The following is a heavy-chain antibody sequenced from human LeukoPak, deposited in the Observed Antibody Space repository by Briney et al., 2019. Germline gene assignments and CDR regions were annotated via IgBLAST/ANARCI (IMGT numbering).Heavy chain of an antibody. Sequence: SETLSLTCTVSGGSISSGSYYWSWIRQPAEKGLEWIGRISTSGSTNYNPSLKSRVTISVDTSKNQFSLNLSSVTAADTAVYYCAREGGYSYGDAPLHFDYWGQGTLVTVSS. CDR3: AREGGYSYGDAPLHFDY. CDR1: GGSISSGSYY. J-gene: IGHJ4*02. CDR2: ISTSGST. V-gene: IGHV4-61*02. D-gene: IGHD5-18*01.